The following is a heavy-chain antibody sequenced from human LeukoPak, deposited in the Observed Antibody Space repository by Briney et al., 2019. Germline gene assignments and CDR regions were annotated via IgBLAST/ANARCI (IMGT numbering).Heavy chain of an antibody. Sequence: GGSLRLSCAASGFTFSSYGMHWVRQAPGKGLEWVSYISSSGSTIYYADSVKGRFTISRDNAKNSLYLQMNSLRAEDTAVYYCASRGGYYDSSGYYYDDFDYWGQGTLVTVSS. CDR2: ISSSGSTI. D-gene: IGHD3-22*01. CDR1: GFTFSSYG. CDR3: ASRGGYYDSSGYYYDDFDY. J-gene: IGHJ4*02. V-gene: IGHV3-48*04.